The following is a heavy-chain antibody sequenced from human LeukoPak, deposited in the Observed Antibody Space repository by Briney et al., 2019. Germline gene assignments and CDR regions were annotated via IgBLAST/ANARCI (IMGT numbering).Heavy chain of an antibody. Sequence: GASVKVSCKASGGTFSSYAISWVRQAPGQGLEWMGGIIPILGIANYAQKFQGRVTITADKSTSTAYMELSSLRSEDTAVYYCVGIAAAGREYYFDYWGQGTLVTVSS. CDR2: IIPILGIA. V-gene: IGHV1-69*10. J-gene: IGHJ4*02. CDR3: VGIAAAGREYYFDY. CDR1: GGTFSSYA. D-gene: IGHD6-13*01.